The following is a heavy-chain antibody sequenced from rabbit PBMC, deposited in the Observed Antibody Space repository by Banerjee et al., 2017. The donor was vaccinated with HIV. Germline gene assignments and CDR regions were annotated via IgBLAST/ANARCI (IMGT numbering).Heavy chain of an antibody. D-gene: IGHD4-2*01. J-gene: IGHJ3*01. CDR2: IITSSSSI. Sequence: QSLEESGGGLVKPGASLTLTCTASGFDLSSYHYMCWVRQAPGKGLESVACIITSSSSIWYASWVNGRFTISKTSSTTVTLQMTSLTAADTATYFCARGDVGYAGWGYAPMDLWGPGTLVTVS. V-gene: IGHV1S40*01. CDR1: GFDLSSYHY. CDR3: ARGDVGYAGWGYAPMDL.